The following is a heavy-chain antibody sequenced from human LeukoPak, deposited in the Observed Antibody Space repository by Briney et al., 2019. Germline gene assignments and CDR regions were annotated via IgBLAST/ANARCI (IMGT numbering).Heavy chain of an antibody. Sequence: PGGSLRLSCAASGFTFDDYAIHWVRQAPGRGLEWVSLISWDGGSTYYADSVKGRFTISRDNSKNSLYLQMNSLRAEDTALYYCAKDSSGDYWDYWGQGTLVTVSS. CDR1: GFTFDDYA. D-gene: IGHD3-22*01. CDR3: AKDSSGDYWDY. J-gene: IGHJ4*02. CDR2: ISWDGGST. V-gene: IGHV3-43D*03.